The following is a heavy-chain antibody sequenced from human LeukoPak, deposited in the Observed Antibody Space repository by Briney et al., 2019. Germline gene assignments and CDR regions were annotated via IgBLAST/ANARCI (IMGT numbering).Heavy chain of an antibody. CDR2: ISWNSGSI. D-gene: IGHD3-10*01. CDR1: GFTFDDYA. J-gene: IGHJ4*02. V-gene: IGHV3-9*01. CDR3: AKDKEAFGEFDNYYFDY. Sequence: PGRSLRRYCAATGFTFDDYAMHWVRQAPGKGLEWVSGISWNSGSIGYADSVKGRFTISRDNAKNSLYLQMNSLRAEDTALYYCAKDKEAFGEFDNYYFDYWGQGTLVTVSS.